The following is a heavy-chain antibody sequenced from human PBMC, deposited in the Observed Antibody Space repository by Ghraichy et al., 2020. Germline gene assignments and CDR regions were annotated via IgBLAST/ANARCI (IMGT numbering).Heavy chain of an antibody. CDR3: ARHYYVDSNWDH. J-gene: IGHJ1*01. Sequence: SQTLSLTCSVAGDSINRDNYYWGWIRQPPGKGPEWIGNIYYTGSTYYNPSLKSRVTMSVDTSKNQFSLKVNSVTAADTAVYLCARHYYVDSNWDHWGRGTLVSVS. CDR1: GDSINRDNYY. CDR2: IYYTGST. D-gene: IGHD4-17*01. V-gene: IGHV4-39*01.